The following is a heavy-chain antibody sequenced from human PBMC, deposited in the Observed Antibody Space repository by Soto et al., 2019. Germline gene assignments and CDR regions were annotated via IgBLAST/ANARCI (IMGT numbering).Heavy chain of an antibody. CDR1: GGSISSSSYY. V-gene: IGHV4-39*07. CDR3: ARDKGAAAGHGVFDY. J-gene: IGHJ4*02. CDR2: IYYSGST. D-gene: IGHD6-13*01. Sequence: SETLSLTCTVSGGSISSSSYYWGWIRQPPGKGLEWIGSIYYSGSTYYNPSLKSRVTISVDTSKNQFSLKLSSVTAADTAVYYCARDKGAAAGHGVFDYWGQGTLVTVSS.